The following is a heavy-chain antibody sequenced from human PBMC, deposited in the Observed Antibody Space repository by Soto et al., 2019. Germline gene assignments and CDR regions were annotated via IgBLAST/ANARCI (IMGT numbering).Heavy chain of an antibody. J-gene: IGHJ4*02. V-gene: IGHV3-48*01. CDR2: ISISSSTI. Sequence: EVQLVESGGGLVQPGGSLRLSCAASGFTFSSYSMNWVRQAPGKGLEWVSYISISSSTIYYADSVKGRFTISRDNAKNSLYLQMNSLRAEDTAMYYCARGAYYYDSSGLSHWGQGTLLTVSS. CDR1: GFTFSSYS. CDR3: ARGAYYYDSSGLSH. D-gene: IGHD3-22*01.